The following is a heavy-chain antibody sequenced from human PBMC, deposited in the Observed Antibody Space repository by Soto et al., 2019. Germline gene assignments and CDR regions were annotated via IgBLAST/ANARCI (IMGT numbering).Heavy chain of an antibody. V-gene: IGHV3-7*01. CDR2: ISGGASDK. Sequence: EVQLVESGGRLVQPGGSLRLSCAASGFMFSAYWMSWVRQDPGKGLEWVATISGGASDKFYVDSVKGRFTISRDDSKNTLYLQMNSLRDEDTAVYYCVREDWHRFGSGGQGTLVTVSS. J-gene: IGHJ4*02. CDR3: VREDWHRFGS. D-gene: IGHD2-21*01. CDR1: GFMFSAYW.